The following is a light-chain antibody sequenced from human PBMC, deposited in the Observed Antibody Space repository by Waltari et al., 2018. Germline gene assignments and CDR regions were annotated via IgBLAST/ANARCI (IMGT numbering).Light chain of an antibody. J-gene: IGLJ3*02. CDR1: PSHVGDNV. CDR2: RND. Sequence: QSVLTQPPSASGTPGQRVTIPCSESPSHVGDNVVYWYHQVPGTAPKLVIYRNDQRPSGVPDRFTASKSGTSASLAISGLQSEDEGDYYCATWDDSPTGRWVFGGGTRVTVL. CDR3: ATWDDSPTGRWV. V-gene: IGLV1-44*01.